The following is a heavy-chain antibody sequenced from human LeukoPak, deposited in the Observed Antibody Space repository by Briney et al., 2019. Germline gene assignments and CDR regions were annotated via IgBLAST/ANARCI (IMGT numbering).Heavy chain of an antibody. CDR3: AREYSSGWYDY. D-gene: IGHD6-19*01. V-gene: IGHV1-69*06. CDR2: IIPIFGTA. J-gene: IGHJ4*02. CDR1: VCTFTIYA. Sequence: GASVTVSFTSSVCTFTIYAISWVRQAPGQGREWMGRIIPIFGTANYAQKFQGRVTITADKSTSTAYMELSSLRSEDTAVYYCAREYSSGWYDYWGQGTLVTVSS.